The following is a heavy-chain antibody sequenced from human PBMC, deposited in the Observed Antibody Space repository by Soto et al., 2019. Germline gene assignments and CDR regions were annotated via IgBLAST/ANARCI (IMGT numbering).Heavy chain of an antibody. J-gene: IGHJ6*02. Sequence: ASVKVSCKASGYTFTGYYMHWVRQAPGQGLGWMGWINPNSGGTNYAQKFQGRVTMTRDTSISTAYMELSRLRSDDTAVYYCARQTVVVVAATRFLGGMDVWGQGTTVTVSS. CDR2: INPNSGGT. CDR3: ARQTVVVVAATRFLGGMDV. V-gene: IGHV1-2*02. CDR1: GYTFTGYY. D-gene: IGHD2-15*01.